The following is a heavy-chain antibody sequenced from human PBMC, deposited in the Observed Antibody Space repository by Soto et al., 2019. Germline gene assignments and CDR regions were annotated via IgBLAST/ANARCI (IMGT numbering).Heavy chain of an antibody. CDR1: GDSISIGGYD. D-gene: IGHD4-17*01. J-gene: IGHJ5*02. CDR2: IYYSGST. V-gene: IGHV4-31*03. CDR3: ARETPQTTVTIDP. Sequence: SGTLGLACTVSGDSISIGGYDWSWIRQHPGKGLEWIGYIYYSGSTYYNPSLKSRVSISVDTSKNQFSLKLNSVTAADTAVYYCARETPQTTVTIDPWGQGTLVTVSS.